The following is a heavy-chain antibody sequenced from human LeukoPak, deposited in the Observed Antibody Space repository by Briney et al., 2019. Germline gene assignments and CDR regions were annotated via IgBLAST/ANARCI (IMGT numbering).Heavy chain of an antibody. CDR2: INAGNGNT. Sequence: ASVKVSCKASGYSFTSYAMHLVRQAPGQRLEWMGWINAGNGNTKYSQKFQGRVTITRDTSASTAYMELSSLRSEDTAVYYCARGGRRYFDYFDYWGQGTLVTVSS. CDR3: ARGGRRYFDYFDY. V-gene: IGHV1-3*01. J-gene: IGHJ4*02. D-gene: IGHD3-9*01. CDR1: GYSFTSYA.